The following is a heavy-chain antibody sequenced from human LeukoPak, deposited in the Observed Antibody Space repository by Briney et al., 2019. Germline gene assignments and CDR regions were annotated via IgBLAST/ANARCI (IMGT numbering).Heavy chain of an antibody. D-gene: IGHD1-26*01. J-gene: IGHJ4*02. V-gene: IGHV1-2*02. CDR3: ARDQRYSGSYSAYYFDY. Sequence: ASVKVSCKASGYTFTGYYMHCVRQAPGQGLEWMGWINPNSGGTNYAQKFQGRVTMTRDTSISTAYMELSRLRSDDTAVYYCARDQRYSGSYSAYYFDYWGQGTLVTVSS. CDR1: GYTFTGYY. CDR2: INPNSGGT.